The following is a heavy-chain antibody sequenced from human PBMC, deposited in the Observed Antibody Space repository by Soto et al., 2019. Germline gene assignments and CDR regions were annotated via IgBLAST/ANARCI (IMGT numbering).Heavy chain of an antibody. CDR1: GYTFTTYL. J-gene: IGHJ6*02. D-gene: IGHD4-17*01. CDR3: ERLTTAPSKDLSHHYQSIDV. Sequence: GESLKISFKGSGYTFTTYLITWVRQTPVKGLEWMGRIDPGNSYTSYNPSFQGHVTLSADMSISNAYLQWSSLKASDTAMYYCERLTTAPSKDLSHHYQSIDVSGLGTTVPLSS. CDR2: IDPGNSYT. V-gene: IGHV5-10-1*01.